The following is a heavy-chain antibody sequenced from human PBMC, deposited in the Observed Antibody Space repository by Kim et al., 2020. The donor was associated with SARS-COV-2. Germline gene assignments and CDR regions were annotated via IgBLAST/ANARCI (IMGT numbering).Heavy chain of an antibody. CDR3: ARDDRGFRPFGEARY. CDR2: ISSSSSTI. J-gene: IGHJ4*02. V-gene: IGHV3-48*02. D-gene: IGHD3-10*01. CDR1: GFTFSSYS. Sequence: GGSLRLSCAASGFTFSSYSMNWVRQAPGKGLEWVSYISSSSSTIYYADSVKGRFTISRDNAKNSLYLQMNSLRDEDTAVYYCARDDRGFRPFGEARYWGQGTLVTVSS.